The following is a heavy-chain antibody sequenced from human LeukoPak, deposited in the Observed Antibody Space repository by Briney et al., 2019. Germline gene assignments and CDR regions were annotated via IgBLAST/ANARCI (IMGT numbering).Heavy chain of an antibody. CDR2: IIPIFGTA. CDR1: GYTFTNYG. V-gene: IGHV1-69*13. CDR3: ARGWLAETTVVTPYNY. Sequence: SVKVSCKASGYTFTNYGINWVRQAPGQGLEWMGGIIPIFGTANYAQKFQDRVTITAAESMSTVYMELSSLRSEDTAVYYCARGWLAETTVVTPYNYWGQGTLVTVSS. D-gene: IGHD4-23*01. J-gene: IGHJ4*02.